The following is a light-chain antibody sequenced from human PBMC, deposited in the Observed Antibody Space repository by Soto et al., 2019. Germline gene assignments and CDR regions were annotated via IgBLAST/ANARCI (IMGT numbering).Light chain of an antibody. J-gene: IGLJ2*01. CDR2: ENN. Sequence: QSVLTQPPSVSAAPGQKVTISCSGSSSNIGNNYVSWYQQLPGTAPKLLIYENNKRPSGIPDRSSGSKSGTSATLGITGLQTGDEADYYCGTWDSSLGAVVFGGGTKLTVL. CDR1: SSNIGNNY. CDR3: GTWDSSLGAVV. V-gene: IGLV1-51*02.